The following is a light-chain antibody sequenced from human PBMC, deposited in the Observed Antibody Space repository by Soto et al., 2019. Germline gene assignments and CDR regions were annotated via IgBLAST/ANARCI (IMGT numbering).Light chain of an antibody. Sequence: QSVLTQPPSASTTPGQKVTISCSGRNANIGNNKVNWYQQLPGTAPKLLIYSSNQRPSGVPDRFSGSKAGTSASLAISGLQSEDEANYYCATWDDSLHGYVFGAGTKLTVL. CDR1: NANIGNNK. CDR2: SSN. J-gene: IGLJ1*01. CDR3: ATWDDSLHGYV. V-gene: IGLV1-44*01.